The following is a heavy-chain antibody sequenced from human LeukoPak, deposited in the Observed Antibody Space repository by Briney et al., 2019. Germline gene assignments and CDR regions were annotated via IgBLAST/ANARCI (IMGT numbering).Heavy chain of an antibody. D-gene: IGHD3-3*01. V-gene: IGHV4-34*01. CDR2: INHSGST. Sequence: SETLSLTCAVCGGSFSGYYWSWIRQPPGKGLEWIGEINHSGSTNYNPSLKSRVTISVDTSKNQFSLKLSSVTAADTAVYYCARVHMGDYDFWSERAFSWFDPWGQGTLVTVSS. J-gene: IGHJ5*02. CDR1: GGSFSGYY. CDR3: ARVHMGDYDFWSERAFSWFDP.